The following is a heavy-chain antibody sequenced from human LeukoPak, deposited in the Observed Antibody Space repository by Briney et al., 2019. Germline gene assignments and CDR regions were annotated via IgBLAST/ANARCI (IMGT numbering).Heavy chain of an antibody. D-gene: IGHD5-18*01. Sequence: PSETLSLTCTVSGGSVSSGSYYWSWIRQPPGKGLEWIGYIYYSGSTNYNPSLKSRVTISVDTSKNQFSLKLSSVTAADTAVYYCARRARLPNPATYYYYYGMDVWGQGTTVTVSS. CDR3: ARRARLPNPATYYYYYGMDV. J-gene: IGHJ6*02. CDR1: GGSVSSGSYY. V-gene: IGHV4-61*01. CDR2: IYYSGST.